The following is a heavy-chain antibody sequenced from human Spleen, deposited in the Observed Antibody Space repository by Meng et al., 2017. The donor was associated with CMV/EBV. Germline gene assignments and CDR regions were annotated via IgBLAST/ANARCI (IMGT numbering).Heavy chain of an antibody. D-gene: IGHD4-11*01. V-gene: IGHV3-48*03. Sequence: GGSLRLSCAASGFTFSSYEMNWVRQAPGKGLEWVSYISSSGSTIYYADSVKGRFTISRDNAKNSLYLQMNSLRSEDTAVYYCAREDYSKYGGDYYYGMDVWGQGTTVTVSS. J-gene: IGHJ6*02. CDR2: ISSSGSTI. CDR3: AREDYSKYGGDYYYGMDV. CDR1: GFTFSSYE.